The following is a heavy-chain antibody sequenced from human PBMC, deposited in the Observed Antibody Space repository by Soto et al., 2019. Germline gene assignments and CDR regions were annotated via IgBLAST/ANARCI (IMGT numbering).Heavy chain of an antibody. CDR1: GGSISSYY. D-gene: IGHD3-22*01. V-gene: IGHV4-59*01. CDR2: IYYSGST. J-gene: IGHJ6*02. CDR3: ARHLYYYDSSGYHIRGTGGGMDV. Sequence: PSETLSLTCTVSGGSISSYYWSWIRQPPGKGLEWIGYIYYSGSTNYNPSLKSRVTISVDTSKNQFSLKLSSVTAADTAVYYCARHLYYYDSSGYHIRGTGGGMDVWGQGTTVTVSS.